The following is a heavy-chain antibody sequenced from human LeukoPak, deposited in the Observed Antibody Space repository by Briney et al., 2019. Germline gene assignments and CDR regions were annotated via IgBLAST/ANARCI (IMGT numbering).Heavy chain of an antibody. J-gene: IGHJ4*02. CDR2: TYHSGST. V-gene: IGHV4-30-2*01. CDR1: GGSISSGGYS. D-gene: IGHD5-24*01. CDR3: ASARWDY. Sequence: SETLSLTCAVSGGSISSGGYSWSWIRQPPGKGLEWIGYTYHSGSTYYNPSLKSRVTISVDRSKNQFSLKLSSVTAADTAVYYCASARWDYWGQGTLVTVSS.